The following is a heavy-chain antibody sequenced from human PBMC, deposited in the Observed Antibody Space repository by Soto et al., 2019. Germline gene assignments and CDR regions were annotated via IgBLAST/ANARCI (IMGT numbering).Heavy chain of an antibody. Sequence: EVQLLESGGGLVQPGGSLRLSCAASGFTFSSYAMSWVRQAPGRGLEWVSAISGSGGSTHYADSVKGHFTISRDNSKNTLYLQMSSLRAEDTAVYYCAKSHGFVGSTSLAGMDVWGQGTTVTVSS. CDR3: AKSHGFVGSTSLAGMDV. V-gene: IGHV3-23*01. D-gene: IGHD2-2*01. J-gene: IGHJ6*02. CDR2: ISGSGGST. CDR1: GFTFSSYA.